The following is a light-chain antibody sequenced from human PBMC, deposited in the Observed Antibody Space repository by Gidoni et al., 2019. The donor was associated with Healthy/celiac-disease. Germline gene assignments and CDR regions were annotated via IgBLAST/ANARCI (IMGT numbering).Light chain of an antibody. CDR2: KAS. J-gene: IGKJ2*04. CDR1: RSITTW. V-gene: IGKV1-5*03. CDR3: QHYNSYPCS. Sequence: DIPMTQSPSTLSASVGDRVTITCRASRSITTWLAWYQQKPGKAPKLLIYKASSLESGVPSRFSGSGSGTEFTLTISSLQPDDFATYFCQHYNSYPCSFGQGTKLEIK.